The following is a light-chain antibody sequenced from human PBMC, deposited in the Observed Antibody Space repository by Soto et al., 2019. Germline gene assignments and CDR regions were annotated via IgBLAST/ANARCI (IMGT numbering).Light chain of an antibody. CDR1: SSDVGGYNY. CDR3: SSYAGRTNFV. Sequence: QSVLTQPPSASGSPGQSVTISCTGTSSDVGGYNYVSWYQQHPGKAPKLMIYEVSKRPSGVPDRFSGSKSGNTASLTVSGLLAEDEADYYCSSYAGRTNFVFGTGTKATVL. J-gene: IGLJ1*01. V-gene: IGLV2-8*01. CDR2: EVS.